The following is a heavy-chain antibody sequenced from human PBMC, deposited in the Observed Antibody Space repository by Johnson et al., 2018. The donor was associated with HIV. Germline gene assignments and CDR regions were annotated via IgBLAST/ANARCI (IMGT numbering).Heavy chain of an antibody. CDR1: GFTVSSNY. CDR2: IYSGGST. J-gene: IGHJ3*02. D-gene: IGHD4-17*01. CDR3: ASSFDYGDAFDI. Sequence: VQLVESGGGLVQPGGSLRLSCAASGFTVSSNYMSWVRQAPGKGLELVSVIYSGGSTYYAASVKGRFTISRDNSKNTLYLQMNSLRAEDTAVYYCASSFDYGDAFDIWGQGTMVTVSS. V-gene: IGHV3-66*01.